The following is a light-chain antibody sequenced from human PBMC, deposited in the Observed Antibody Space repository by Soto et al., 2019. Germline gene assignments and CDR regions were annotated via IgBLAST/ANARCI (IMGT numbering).Light chain of an antibody. J-gene: IGLJ3*02. CDR3: CSYAGNNTLV. Sequence: QSVLTQPASVSGSPGQSITISCTGTSSDVGGYNYVSWYQHHPGEVPKLLIFEVTKRPSGISNRFSGYKSGNTASLTISGLQAEDEADYYCCSYAGNNTLVFGGGTKVTVL. CDR1: SSDVGGYNY. V-gene: IGLV2-23*02. CDR2: EVT.